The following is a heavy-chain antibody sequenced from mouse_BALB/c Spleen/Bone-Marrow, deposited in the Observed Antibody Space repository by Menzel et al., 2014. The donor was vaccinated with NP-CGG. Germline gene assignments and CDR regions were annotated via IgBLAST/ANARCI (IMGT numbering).Heavy chain of an antibody. CDR2: INPGSGGI. J-gene: IGHJ4*01. V-gene: IGHV1-54*01. D-gene: IGHD1-1*01. CDR1: GYAFTNYW. CDR3: ARELVRGMDY. Sequence: QVQLQQPGAELVRPGASVTVSCKASGYAFTNYWIEWIKQRPGQGLEWIGVINPGSGGINYNEKFKGKATLTADKSSSTAYMQLSSLTSDDSSVYFCARELVRGMDYWGQGTSVTVSS.